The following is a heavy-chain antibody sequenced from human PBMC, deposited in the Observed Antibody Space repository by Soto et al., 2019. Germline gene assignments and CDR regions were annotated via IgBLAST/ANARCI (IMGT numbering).Heavy chain of an antibody. CDR2: MNLNSGNT. J-gene: IGHJ6*02. Sequence: QVQLVQSGAEVKKPGASVKVSCKASGFTVTNFDINWVRQATGQGPEWMGWMNLNSGNTGYAQKFRDRVTMTRNSSLSTAYMELSNLRSEDTAVYYCSKGYAMDVWGQGTTVTVSS. V-gene: IGHV1-8*01. CDR1: GFTVTNFD. CDR3: SKGYAMDV.